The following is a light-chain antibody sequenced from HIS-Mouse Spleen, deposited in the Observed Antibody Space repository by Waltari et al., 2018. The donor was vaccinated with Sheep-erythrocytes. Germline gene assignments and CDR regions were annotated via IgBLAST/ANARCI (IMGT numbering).Light chain of an antibody. CDR1: QSVSSSY. J-gene: IGKJ2*01. CDR2: GAS. CDR3: QQYGIAPT. V-gene: IGKV3-20*01. Sequence: EIVLTHSPGTLSLSPGERATLSGRASQSVSSSYVAWYQQKPGQAPRLLIYGASSRAPGNPDRFGGSGCVTDFTLTISRLEPKDFAVYYCQQYGIAPTFGQGTKLEIK.